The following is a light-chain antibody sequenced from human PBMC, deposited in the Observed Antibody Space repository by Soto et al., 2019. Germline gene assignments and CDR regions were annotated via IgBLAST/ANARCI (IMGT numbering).Light chain of an antibody. Sequence: EIVMTQSPATLSVSPGERATLSCRASQTVSSNLAWYQQKPGHAPRLLIYVAFTRATGIPVRFSGSGSGTEFTLTISSLQSEDFAVYYCQQYNNWPRTFGQGTKVEIK. CDR2: VAF. V-gene: IGKV3-15*01. J-gene: IGKJ1*01. CDR3: QQYNNWPRT. CDR1: QTVSSN.